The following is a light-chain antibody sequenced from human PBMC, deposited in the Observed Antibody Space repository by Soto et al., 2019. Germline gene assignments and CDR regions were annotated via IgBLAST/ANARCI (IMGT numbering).Light chain of an antibody. CDR1: QSISTS. CDR3: QHDSSYPWT. J-gene: IGKJ1*01. V-gene: IGKV1-5*03. Sequence: DTQMPKSPSSLSASVGNRGTITWRASQSISTSFTWYQKKPGKAPKLLIYQASTLKSGVPARFSGSGSGTEFTLTISSLQPDDCATYYCQHDSSYPWTFGQGTEVDI. CDR2: QAS.